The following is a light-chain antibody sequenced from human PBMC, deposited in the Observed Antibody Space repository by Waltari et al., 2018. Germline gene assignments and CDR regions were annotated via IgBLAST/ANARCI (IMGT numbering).Light chain of an antibody. V-gene: IGKV1-39*01. Sequence: DIQLTQSPSSLSASVEDRVTITCRASQSVSHQLNWYQQQPGKAPKLLIFGVFNLQSGVPSRFSGSGSETEFTLTINSLQPEDFATYYCQETHNVNNFGQGTKLEI. CDR1: QSVSHQ. CDR2: GVF. CDR3: QETHNVNN. J-gene: IGKJ2*01.